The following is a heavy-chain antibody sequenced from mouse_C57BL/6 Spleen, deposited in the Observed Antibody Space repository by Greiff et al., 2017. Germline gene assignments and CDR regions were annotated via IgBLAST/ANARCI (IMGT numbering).Heavy chain of an antibody. V-gene: IGHV1-4*01. CDR1: GYTFTSYT. J-gene: IGHJ4*01. D-gene: IGHD2-3*01. Sequence: QVQLKQSGAELARPGASVKMSCKASGYTFTSYTMHWVKQRPGQGLEWIGYINPSSGYTKYNQQFKDKATLTADKSSSTAYMQLSSLTSEDSAVYYCAREGYDGYYDYYAMDYWGQGTSVTVSS. CDR2: INPSSGYT. CDR3: AREGYDGYYDYYAMDY.